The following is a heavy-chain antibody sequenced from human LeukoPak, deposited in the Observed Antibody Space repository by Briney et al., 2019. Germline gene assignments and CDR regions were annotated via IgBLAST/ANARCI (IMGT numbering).Heavy chain of an antibody. J-gene: IGHJ5*02. V-gene: IGHV1-2*04. CDR2: INPNSGGT. CDR3: ARGTPRVLRYFDWLLYDWFDP. Sequence: ASVKVSCKASGYTFTGYYMHWVRQAPGQGLEWMGWINPNSGGTNYAQKFQGWVTMTRDTSISTAYMELSRLRSDDTAVYYCARGTPRVLRYFDWLLYDWFDPWGQGTLVTVSS. D-gene: IGHD3-9*01. CDR1: GYTFTGYY.